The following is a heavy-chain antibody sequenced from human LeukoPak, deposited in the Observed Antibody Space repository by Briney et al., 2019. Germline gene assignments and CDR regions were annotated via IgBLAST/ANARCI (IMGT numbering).Heavy chain of an antibody. J-gene: IGHJ6*02. CDR1: GFTFSSYG. Sequence: PGGSLRLSCAAPGFTFSSYGMHWVRQAPGKGLEWVAVISYDGSNKYYADSVKGRFTISRDNSKNTLYLQMNSLRAEDTAVYYCAKRPGRYFDWLLLDYYYYGMDVWGQGTTVTVSS. D-gene: IGHD3-9*01. V-gene: IGHV3-30*18. CDR2: ISYDGSNK. CDR3: AKRPGRYFDWLLLDYYYYGMDV.